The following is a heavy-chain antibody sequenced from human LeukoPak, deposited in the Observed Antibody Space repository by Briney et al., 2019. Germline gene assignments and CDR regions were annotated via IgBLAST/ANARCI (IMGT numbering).Heavy chain of an antibody. D-gene: IGHD3-3*01. J-gene: IGHJ6*03. CDR1: GFIFSNYA. V-gene: IGHV3-23*01. CDR2: ISRIGGST. Sequence: GGSLRLSCAASGFIFSNYALAWVRQAPGKGLEWVSGISRIGGSTHYADSVKGRFTISRDNSKNTLYLQMNSLRAEDTAVYYCARYWGYRHLLRYLERYYYYMDVWGKGTTVTVSS. CDR3: ARYWGYRHLLRYLERYYYYMDV.